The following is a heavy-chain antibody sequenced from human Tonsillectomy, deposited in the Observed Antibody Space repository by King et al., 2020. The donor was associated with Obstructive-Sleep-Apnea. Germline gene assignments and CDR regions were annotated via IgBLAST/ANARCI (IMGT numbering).Heavy chain of an antibody. J-gene: IGHJ6*02. D-gene: IGHD3-10*01. CDR3: VRYYYGTGSYCVMDV. CDR2: ISGSGGST. CDR1: GFTFSSYA. V-gene: IGHV3-23*04. Sequence: VQLVESGGGLVQPGGSLRLSCAASGFTFSSYAMSWVRQAPGKGLEWVSAISGSGGSTYYADSVKCRFTISRDNSKNTLYLQMNSLRAEDTAVYYCVRYYYGTGSYCVMDVWGQGTTVTVSS.